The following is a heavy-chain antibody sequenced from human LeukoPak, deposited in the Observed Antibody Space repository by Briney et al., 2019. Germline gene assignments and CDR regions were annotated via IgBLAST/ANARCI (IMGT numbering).Heavy chain of an antibody. J-gene: IGHJ6*03. V-gene: IGHV3-23*01. D-gene: IGHD2-15*01. Sequence: PGGSLRLSCAASGFTFSKYWMLWVRQAPGKGLEWVSAISGRGDKTYHADSVKGRFTISRDNSRNTLSLQVNSLRAEDTAVYYCAKDTSAWWYHRAYMDVWGKGTTVTVSS. CDR1: GFTFSKYW. CDR3: AKDTSAWWYHRAYMDV. CDR2: ISGRGDKT.